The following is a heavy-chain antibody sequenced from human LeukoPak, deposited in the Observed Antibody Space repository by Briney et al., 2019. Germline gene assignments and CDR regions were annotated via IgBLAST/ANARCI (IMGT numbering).Heavy chain of an antibody. Sequence: ASVKVSCKASGYTFTGYYMHWVRQAPGQGLEWMGWINPNSGGTNYAQKFQGRVTMTRDTSISTAYMELSRLRSDDTAVYYCARVSQGERRDIVVVPAAYAGGPFDYWGQGTLVTVSS. CDR2: INPNSGGT. CDR1: GYTFTGYY. V-gene: IGHV1-2*02. CDR3: ARVSQGERRDIVVVPAAYAGGPFDY. J-gene: IGHJ4*02. D-gene: IGHD2-2*01.